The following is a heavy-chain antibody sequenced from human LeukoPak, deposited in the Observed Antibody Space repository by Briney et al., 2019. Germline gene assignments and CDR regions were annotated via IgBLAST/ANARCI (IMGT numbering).Heavy chain of an antibody. CDR1: GDSISSTNYY. J-gene: IGHJ6*03. D-gene: IGHD1-26*01. Sequence: NPSETPSLTCTVSGDSISSTNYYWGWIRQPPGKGLEWIGSIYYSGSTYYNPSLESRVTISVDTSKNQFSLKLSSVTAADTAVYYCARVEATFYYMDVWGKGTTVTVSS. V-gene: IGHV4-39*01. CDR3: ARVEATFYYMDV. CDR2: IYYSGST.